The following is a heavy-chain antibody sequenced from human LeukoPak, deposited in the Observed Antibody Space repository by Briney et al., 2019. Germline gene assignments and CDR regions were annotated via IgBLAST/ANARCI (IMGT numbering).Heavy chain of an antibody. CDR2: AVPIFGTT. J-gene: IGHJ6*03. Sequence: SVKVSCKASGGTFSTSGISWVRQAPGQGLEWMGGAVPIFGTTHYAQKFQGRVTITTDESTSTAYMELSSLRSEDTAVYYCARDQVVVVVAATDYYYCYMDVWGKGTTVTVSS. CDR1: GGTFSTSG. CDR3: ARDQVVVVVAATDYYYCYMDV. V-gene: IGHV1-69*05. D-gene: IGHD2-15*01.